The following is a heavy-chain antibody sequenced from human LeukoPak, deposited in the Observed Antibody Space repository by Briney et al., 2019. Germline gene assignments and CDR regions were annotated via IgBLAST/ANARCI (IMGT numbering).Heavy chain of an antibody. CDR1: GFTFSSYW. CDR3: ARDTPWWGSGSFIDY. D-gene: IGHD3-10*01. Sequence: PGGSLRLSCAASGFTFSSYWMSWVRQAPGKWLEWVANIKQDGSEKYYVDSVKGRFTISRDNAKNSLYLQMNSLRAEDTAVYYCARDTPWWGSGSFIDYWGQGTLVTVSS. CDR2: IKQDGSEK. V-gene: IGHV3-7*01. J-gene: IGHJ4*02.